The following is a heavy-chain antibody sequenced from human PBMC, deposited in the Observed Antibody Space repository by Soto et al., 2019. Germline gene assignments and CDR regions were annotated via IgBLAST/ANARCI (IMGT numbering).Heavy chain of an antibody. CDR2: IKEDGSQK. J-gene: IGHJ3*01. CDR3: ARDPTPSTGDHYYDAFDV. Sequence: GGSLRLSCAASGFTLDTYWMSWVRQAPGKGLEWVANIKEDGSQKYYVDSVKGRFTISRDNPKNSLYLQMNSLRAEDTAIYYCARDPTPSTGDHYYDAFDVWGQGTMVTVSS. V-gene: IGHV3-7*01. CDR1: GFTLDTYW. D-gene: IGHD3-9*01.